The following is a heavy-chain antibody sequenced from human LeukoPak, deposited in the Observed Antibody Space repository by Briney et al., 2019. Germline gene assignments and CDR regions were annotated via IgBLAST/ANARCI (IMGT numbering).Heavy chain of an antibody. D-gene: IGHD3-10*01. J-gene: IGHJ3*02. CDR1: GGSITRYY. CDR3: ARDAGGGEAFDI. CDR2: LYYSGST. V-gene: IGHV4-59*01. Sequence: SETLSLTCTVSGGSITRYYWSWIRQPPGKGLEWIGYLYYSGSTNYNPSLKSRVTISVDTSKNQFSLKLSSVTAADTAVYYCARDAGGGEAFDIWGQGTMVTVSS.